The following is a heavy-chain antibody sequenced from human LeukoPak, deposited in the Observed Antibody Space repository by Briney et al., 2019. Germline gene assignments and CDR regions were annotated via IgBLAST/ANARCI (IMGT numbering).Heavy chain of an antibody. CDR1: GGSISSYY. CDR2: IYYSGST. CDR3: ARDPVDYGGNSGAFDI. Sequence: SETLSLTRTVSGGSISSYYWSWIRQPPGKGLEWIGYIYYSGSTNYNPSLKSRVTISVDTSKNQFSLKLSSVTAADTAVYYCARDPVDYGGNSGAFDIWAKGQWSPSLQ. V-gene: IGHV4-59*01. J-gene: IGHJ3*02. D-gene: IGHD4-17*01.